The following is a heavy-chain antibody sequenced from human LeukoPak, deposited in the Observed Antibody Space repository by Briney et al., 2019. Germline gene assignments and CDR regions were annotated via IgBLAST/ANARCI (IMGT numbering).Heavy chain of an antibody. CDR3: ARPYYYDSRIDP. V-gene: IGHV4-30-4*01. J-gene: IGHJ5*02. D-gene: IGHD3-22*01. CDR2: MYYSGST. Sequence: SETLSLTCTVSGGSISSGDYYWSWIRQPPGKGLEWIGYMYYSGSTYYNPSLKSRATISVDTSKNQFSLKLSSVTAADTAVYYCARPYYYDSRIDPWGQGTLVTVSS. CDR1: GGSISSGDYY.